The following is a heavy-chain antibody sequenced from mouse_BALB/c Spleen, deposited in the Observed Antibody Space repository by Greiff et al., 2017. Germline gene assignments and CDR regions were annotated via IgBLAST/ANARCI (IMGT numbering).Heavy chain of an antibody. CDR3: ASRAGFAY. V-gene: IGHV3-2*02. CDR2: ITYSGST. CDR1: GYSITSDYA. J-gene: IGHJ3*01. D-gene: IGHD3-1*01. Sequence: VQLKESGAGLVKPSQSLSLTCTVTGYSITSDYAWNWIRQFPGNKRGWMGYITYSGSTSYNPSLKSRISNTRDTSKNQFCLQFNSVTTEDTATYYCASRAGFAYWGQGTLVTVSA.